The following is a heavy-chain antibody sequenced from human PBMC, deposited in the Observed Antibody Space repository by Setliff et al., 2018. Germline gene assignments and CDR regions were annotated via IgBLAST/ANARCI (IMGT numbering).Heavy chain of an antibody. Sequence: PGGSLRLSCGASGFTFSTHAMHWVRQAPGKGLEWVSYISSSGSTIYYADSVKGRFTISRDNAKNSLYLQMNSLRAEDTAVYYCARKDGYYYDSSGYYDWFDPWG. D-gene: IGHD3-22*01. CDR2: ISSSGSTI. CDR3: ARKDGYYYDSSGYYDWFDP. V-gene: IGHV3-48*03. J-gene: IGHJ5*02. CDR1: GFTFSTHA.